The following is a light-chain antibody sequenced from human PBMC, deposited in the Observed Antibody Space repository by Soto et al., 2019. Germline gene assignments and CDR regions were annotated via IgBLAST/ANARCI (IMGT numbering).Light chain of an antibody. J-gene: IGKJ2*01. V-gene: IGKV3-20*01. CDR1: QNISSSS. CDR3: QQYGGSALYT. CDR2: AAS. Sequence: EIVLTQSPGTLSLSPGERATLSCRASQNISSSSVAWYQQKPGQAPRLLIHAASSSATGIPDRFSGSGSGTDFTLTISRLEPEDFAVYYCQQYGGSALYTFGQGTKLEIK.